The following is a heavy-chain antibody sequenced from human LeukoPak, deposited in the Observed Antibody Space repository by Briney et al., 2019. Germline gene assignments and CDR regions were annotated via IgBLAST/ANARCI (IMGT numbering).Heavy chain of an antibody. V-gene: IGHV3-30*04. D-gene: IGHD2-15*01. Sequence: PGGSLRLSCAASGFTFSTYAVHWVRQAPGKGLEWVAVISFDGKSIFYADSMKGRFTISRDNSKNTLYLQMNSLRAEDTAVYYCARDKVRFCSGGTCYSNPYFDYWGQGTLVTVSS. J-gene: IGHJ4*02. CDR2: ISFDGKSI. CDR3: ARDKVRFCSGGTCYSNPYFDY. CDR1: GFTFSTYA.